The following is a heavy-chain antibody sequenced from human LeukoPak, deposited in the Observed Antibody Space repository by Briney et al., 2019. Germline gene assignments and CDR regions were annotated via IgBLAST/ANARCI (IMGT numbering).Heavy chain of an antibody. V-gene: IGHV1-69*13. D-gene: IGHD3-3*01. J-gene: IGHJ6*03. CDR3: AGPLNYDFWGAVKGGYYYYYMDV. Sequence: ASVKVSCKASGGTFSSYAISWVRQAPGQGLEWMGGIIPIFGTANYAQKFQGRVTITADESTSTAYMELSSLRSEDTAVYYCAGPLNYDFWGAVKGGYYYYYMDVWGKGTTVTVSS. CDR2: IIPIFGTA. CDR1: GGTFSSYA.